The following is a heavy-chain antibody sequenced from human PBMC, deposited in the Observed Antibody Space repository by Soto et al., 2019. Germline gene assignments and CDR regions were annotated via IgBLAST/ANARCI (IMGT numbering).Heavy chain of an antibody. CDR1: GGSITSDY. Sequence: SETLSLTCTVSGGSITSDYWTWIRQPPGKGLEWIGYIYYSGSTNYNPSLKSRVTISVDTSKNQFSLNLSSVTTADTAVYYCARRRGYYYYMDVWGKGTTVTGSS. V-gene: IGHV4-59*08. CDR2: IYYSGST. J-gene: IGHJ6*03. CDR3: ARRRGYYYYMDV.